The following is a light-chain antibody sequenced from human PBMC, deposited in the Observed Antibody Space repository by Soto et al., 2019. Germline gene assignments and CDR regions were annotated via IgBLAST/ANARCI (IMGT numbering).Light chain of an antibody. CDR3: QQYKNWPRT. J-gene: IGKJ1*01. CDR1: QSVASN. V-gene: IGKV3D-15*01. Sequence: EIVLTQSPAILSLSPGETVTLSCRASQSVASNLAWYQQRPGQAPRLLIYGASSRATGIPDRFSGSGSGTEFTLTISSLQSEDFAVYYCQQYKNWPRTFGQGTKV. CDR2: GAS.